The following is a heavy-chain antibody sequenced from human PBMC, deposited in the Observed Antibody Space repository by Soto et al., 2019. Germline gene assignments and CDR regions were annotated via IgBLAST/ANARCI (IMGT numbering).Heavy chain of an antibody. J-gene: IGHJ6*02. V-gene: IGHV4-30-2*01. D-gene: IGHD3-10*01. CDR3: AVSGRGGLDV. CDR1: GGSINSGGYS. CDR2: IYRSGSA. Sequence: QLQLQESGSGLVKPSQKLSLTCTVSGGSINSGGYSWSWIRQPPGKGLEWIGYIYRSGSAYYSPSLQNRVTISVDTSKNHFSLNLTSVTAADTAVYYWAVSGRGGLDVWGQGTTVTVSS.